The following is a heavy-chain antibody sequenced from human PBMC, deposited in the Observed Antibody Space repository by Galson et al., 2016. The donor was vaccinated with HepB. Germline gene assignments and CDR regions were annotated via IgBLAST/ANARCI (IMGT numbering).Heavy chain of an antibody. CDR3: ARGESNCWYDFGYQYYGMDV. Sequence: SVKVSCKASGYAFSDYYIHWVRQAPGQGPEWMGWLSPNSGDTNFAQNFQGRVTMTRDTSIRTVYMELRRLKSDDTAVYYCARGESNCWYDFGYQYYGMDVWGQGTTVTVSS. J-gene: IGHJ6*02. D-gene: IGHD6-13*01. V-gene: IGHV1-2*02. CDR2: LSPNSGDT. CDR1: GYAFSDYY.